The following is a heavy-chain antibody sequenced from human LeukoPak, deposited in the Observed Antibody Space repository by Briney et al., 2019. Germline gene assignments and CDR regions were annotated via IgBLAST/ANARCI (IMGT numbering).Heavy chain of an antibody. J-gene: IGHJ5*02. Sequence: EASVKVSCKASGYTFTSYAMHWVRQAPGQRLEWMGWINAGNGNTKYSQKFQGRVTITRDTSASTAYMELSSLRSEDTAVYYCARDVGWFGESDPNWFDPWGQGTLVTVSS. V-gene: IGHV1-3*01. CDR3: ARDVGWFGESDPNWFDP. D-gene: IGHD3-10*01. CDR1: GYTFTSYA. CDR2: INAGNGNT.